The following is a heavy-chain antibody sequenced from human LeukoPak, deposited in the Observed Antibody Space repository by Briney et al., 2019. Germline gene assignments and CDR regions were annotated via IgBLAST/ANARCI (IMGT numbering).Heavy chain of an antibody. Sequence: GGSLRLSCAASGFTFSSYAMSWVRQAPGKGLEWVSAISGSGGSTYYADSVKGHFTVSRDNSKNTLYLQMNSLRGEDTAVYYCGRALDGYDLGYFDYWGQGTLVPVSS. CDR1: GFTFSSYA. J-gene: IGHJ4*02. CDR2: ISGSGGST. V-gene: IGHV3-23*01. D-gene: IGHD5-24*01. CDR3: GRALDGYDLGYFDY.